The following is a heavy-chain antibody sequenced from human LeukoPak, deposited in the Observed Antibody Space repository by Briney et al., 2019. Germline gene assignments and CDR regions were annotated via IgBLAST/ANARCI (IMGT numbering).Heavy chain of an antibody. CDR3: ASLKNYYDSSGYLVTDAFDI. CDR2: ISRYNGNT. Sequence: ASVKVSCKACGYTFTTYNSNWVRQAPGQGLEWMGWISRYNGNTNYAQKLQGRVTMTTDTSTSTAYMELRSLKSDDTAVYYCASLKNYYDSSGYLVTDAFDIWGQGTMVTVSS. V-gene: IGHV1-18*01. J-gene: IGHJ3*02. CDR1: GYTFTTYN. D-gene: IGHD3-22*01.